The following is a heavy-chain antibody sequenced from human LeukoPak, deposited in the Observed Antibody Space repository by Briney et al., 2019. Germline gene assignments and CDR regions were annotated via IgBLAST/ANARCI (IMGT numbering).Heavy chain of an antibody. J-gene: IGHJ6*02. CDR2: ISGSGGST. D-gene: IGHD3-22*01. CDR3: AEDLARITMIVVVITSPSIYGMDV. V-gene: IGHV3-23*01. CDR1: GFTFSSYA. Sequence: GGSLRLSCAASGFTFSSYAVSWVRQAPGKGLEWVSVISGSGGSTYYADSVKGRFTISRDNSKNTLYLQMNSLRAEDTAVYYCAEDLARITMIVVVITSPSIYGMDVWGQGTTVTISS.